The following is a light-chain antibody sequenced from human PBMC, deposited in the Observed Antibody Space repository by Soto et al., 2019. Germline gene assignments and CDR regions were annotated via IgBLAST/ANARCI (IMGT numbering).Light chain of an antibody. CDR1: KSDSGVYDF. CDR2: EVV. V-gene: IGLV2-8*01. J-gene: IGLJ1*01. CDR3: KSYAGSNTYV. Sequence: QSVLTQPPSASGSPGQSVTISCTGTKSDSGVYDFVSWYQHHPGKAPRLIIYEVVQRPSGVPDRFSGSKSGDTASLTVSGLQAADEADYFCKSYAGSNTYVFGSGTKVTV.